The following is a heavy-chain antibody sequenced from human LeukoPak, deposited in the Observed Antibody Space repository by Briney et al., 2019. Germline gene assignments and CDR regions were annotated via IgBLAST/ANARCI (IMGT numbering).Heavy chain of an antibody. CDR3: ARVVGDAFDI. CDR1: GGTFSSYA. D-gene: IGHD1-26*01. J-gene: IGHJ3*02. V-gene: IGHV1-69*05. Sequence: ASVKVSCKASGGTFSSYAISWVRQAPGQGLEWMGGIIPIFGTANYAQKLQGRVTMTTDTSTSTAYMELRSLRSDDTAVYYCARVVGDAFDIWGQGTMVTVSS. CDR2: IIPIFGTA.